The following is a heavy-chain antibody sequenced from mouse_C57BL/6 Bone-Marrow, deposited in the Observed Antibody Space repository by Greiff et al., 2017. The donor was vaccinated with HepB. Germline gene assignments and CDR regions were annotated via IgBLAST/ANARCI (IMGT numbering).Heavy chain of an antibody. CDR2: LWSGGST. CDR3: ARNPYWDYFDY. V-gene: IGHV2-2*01. D-gene: IGHD6-5*01. Sequence: QVQLQQSGPGLVQPSQSLSITCTVSGFSLTSYGVHWVRQSPGKGLEWLGVLWSGGSTDYNAAFISRLSISKDNTKSQVFFKINSLQADDTAIYYCARNPYWDYFDYWGQGTTLTVSS. CDR1: GFSLTSYG. J-gene: IGHJ2*01.